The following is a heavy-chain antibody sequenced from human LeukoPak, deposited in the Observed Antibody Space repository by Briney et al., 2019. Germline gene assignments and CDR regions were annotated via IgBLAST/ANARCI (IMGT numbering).Heavy chain of an antibody. CDR2: IYSGGST. CDR1: GFTVSSNY. V-gene: IGHV3-53*01. CDR3: AKGQYYYDNSGYSRRWFDP. D-gene: IGHD3-22*01. J-gene: IGHJ5*02. Sequence: GSLRLSSAASGFTVSSNYMSWVRQAPGKGLEWVLVIYSGGSTYYADSEKGRITITRANLKNTHYPLMNSLTAEDTAVYYSAKGQYYYDNSGYSRRWFDPWGQGTLVTVSS.